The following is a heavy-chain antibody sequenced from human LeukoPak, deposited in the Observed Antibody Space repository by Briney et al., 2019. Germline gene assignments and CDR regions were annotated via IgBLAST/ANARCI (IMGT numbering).Heavy chain of an antibody. D-gene: IGHD2-8*01. CDR3: ARDGTDHDGDWFDP. V-gene: IGHV3-48*04. CDR1: GFTFSSYS. Sequence: PGGSLRLSCAASGFTFSSYSMSWVRQAPGKGLEWVSYISSTATSIYYADSVKGRFTVSRDNAKNSLYLQMNSLRAEDTAVYYCARDGTDHDGDWFDPWGQGTLVTVSS. CDR2: ISSTATSI. J-gene: IGHJ5*01.